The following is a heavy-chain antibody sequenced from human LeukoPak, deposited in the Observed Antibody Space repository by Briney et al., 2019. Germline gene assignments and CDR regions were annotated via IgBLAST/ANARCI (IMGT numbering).Heavy chain of an antibody. CDR1: GFTLTSYH. CDR2: ISASGNST. Sequence: PGGSLRLSCSVFGFTLTSYHMNWVRQAPGKGLEWVSGISASGNSTYYADSVKGRFAPSRDISKNTLYLQMNSLRVDDTAVYYCAQYSSGWYSVYDFWGQGTLVTVSP. D-gene: IGHD6-19*01. CDR3: AQYSSGWYSVYDF. V-gene: IGHV3-23*01. J-gene: IGHJ4*02.